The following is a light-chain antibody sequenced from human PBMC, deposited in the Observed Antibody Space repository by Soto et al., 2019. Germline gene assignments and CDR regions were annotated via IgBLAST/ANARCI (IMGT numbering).Light chain of an antibody. CDR2: GAS. Sequence: EIVVTQSPATLSVSPGERATLSCRASQSVGGSLAWYQQRPGQAPRLLIYGASARAAGTPARFTGSGSGTEFTLPISSLQSEDFAVYYCQQYNNWEHSDNWPPTFGQGTKLEIK. V-gene: IGKV3-15*01. CDR1: QSVGGS. J-gene: IGKJ2*01. CDR3: QQYNNWEHSDNWPPT.